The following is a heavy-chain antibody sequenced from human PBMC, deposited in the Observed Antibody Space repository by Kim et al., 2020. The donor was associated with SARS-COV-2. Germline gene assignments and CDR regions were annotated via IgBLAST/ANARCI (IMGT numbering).Heavy chain of an antibody. V-gene: IGHV3-66*04. D-gene: IGHD2-15*01. Sequence: GGSLRLSCAASGFTVSSNYMSWVRQAPGKGLEWVSVIYSGGSTYYADSVKGRFTISRDNSKNTLYLQMNSLRAEDTAVYYCASQIKGGSCSPYYCYGMDVWGQGTTVTVSS. CDR2: IYSGGST. J-gene: IGHJ6*02. CDR3: ASQIKGGSCSPYYCYGMDV. CDR1: GFTVSSNY.